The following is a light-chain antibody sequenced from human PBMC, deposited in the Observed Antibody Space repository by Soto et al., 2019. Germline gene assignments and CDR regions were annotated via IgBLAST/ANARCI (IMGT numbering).Light chain of an antibody. CDR2: EVS. V-gene: IGLV2-8*01. CDR3: TSYAGSNNFFYV. Sequence: HSDLTQPPSASGFPGQSVTISCTGTSSDVGGYNYVSWYQQHPGKAPKLMIYEVSKRPSGVPDRFSGSKSGNTASLTVSGLQAEDEADYYCTSYAGSNNFFYVFGTGTKVTVL. J-gene: IGLJ1*01. CDR1: SSDVGGYNY.